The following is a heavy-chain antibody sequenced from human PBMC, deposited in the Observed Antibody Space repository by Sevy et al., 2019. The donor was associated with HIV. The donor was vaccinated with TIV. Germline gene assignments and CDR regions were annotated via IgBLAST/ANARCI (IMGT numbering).Heavy chain of an antibody. V-gene: IGHV3-7*01. J-gene: IGHJ6*03. CDR1: GFTFSSYW. Sequence: GGSLRLSCAASGFTFSSYWMSWVRQAPGKGLEWVANIKQDGSEKYYVDSVKGRFTISRDNAKNSLYLQMNGLRAEGTAVYYCAGEALVDTAMVTDYYYYMDVWGKGTTVTVSS. CDR2: IKQDGSEK. D-gene: IGHD5-18*01. CDR3: AGEALVDTAMVTDYYYYMDV.